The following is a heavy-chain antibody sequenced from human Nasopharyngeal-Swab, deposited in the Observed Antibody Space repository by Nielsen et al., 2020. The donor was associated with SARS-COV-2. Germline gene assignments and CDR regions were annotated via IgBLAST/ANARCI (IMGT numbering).Heavy chain of an antibody. CDR1: GFTFSSYA. CDR3: AKGEWLPSYYFDY. D-gene: IGHD6-19*01. V-gene: IGHV3-23*03. J-gene: IGHJ4*02. Sequence: GESLKISCAASGFTFSSYAMSWVRQAPGKGLEWVSVIYSGGSSTYHADSVKGRFTISRDNSKNTLYLQMNSLRAEDTAVYYCAKGEWLPSYYFDYWGQGTLVTVSS. CDR2: IYSGGSST.